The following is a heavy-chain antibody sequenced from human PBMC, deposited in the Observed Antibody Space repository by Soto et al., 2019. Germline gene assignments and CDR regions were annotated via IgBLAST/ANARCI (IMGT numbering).Heavy chain of an antibody. D-gene: IGHD3-3*01. CDR1: SPSFNCSY. Sequence: SETMSLTCVLDSPSFNCSYCGWSRRPPVDGEEGIRENNHSGRTKYTPTVKSRVTIAVDTSKSQFSLKLSVVSAADTGVLYCGRAEKGQPGVDYYMDVWGKGTTVTVSS. CDR2: NNHSGRT. J-gene: IGHJ6*03. CDR3: GRAEKGQPGVDYYMDV. V-gene: IGHV4-34*01.